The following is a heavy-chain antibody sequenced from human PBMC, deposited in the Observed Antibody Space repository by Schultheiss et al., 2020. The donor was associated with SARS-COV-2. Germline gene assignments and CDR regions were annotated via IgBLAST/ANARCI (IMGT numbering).Heavy chain of an antibody. J-gene: IGHJ2*01. V-gene: IGHV3-9*01. D-gene: IGHD1-26*01. CDR1: GFTFDDYA. CDR2: ISWNSGSI. CDR3: AKDIAIREWELQLTGYFDL. Sequence: GGSLRLSCAASGFTFDDYAMHWVRQATGKGLEWVSGISWNSGSIGYADSVKGRFTISRDNAKNSLYLQMNSLRAEDTALYYCAKDIAIREWELQLTGYFDLWGRGTLVTVSS.